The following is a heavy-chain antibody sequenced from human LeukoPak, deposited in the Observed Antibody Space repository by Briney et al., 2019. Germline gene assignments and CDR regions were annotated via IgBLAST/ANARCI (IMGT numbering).Heavy chain of an antibody. J-gene: IGHJ4*02. Sequence: GGSLRLSCAASGGTVSDYYMSWIRQAPGKGLEWISYLSSSGSHTNFADSVEGRFTISRDNAKNSLYLQMNSLRVEDTAVYYCARDGYGALRFDCWGQGTLVTVSS. CDR1: GGTVSDYY. CDR2: LSSSGSHT. D-gene: IGHD4/OR15-4a*01. V-gene: IGHV3-11*06. CDR3: ARDGYGALRFDC.